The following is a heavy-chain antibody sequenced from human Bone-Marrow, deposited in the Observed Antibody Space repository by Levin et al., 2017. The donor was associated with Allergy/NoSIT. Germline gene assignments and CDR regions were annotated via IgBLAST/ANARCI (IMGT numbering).Heavy chain of an antibody. J-gene: IGHJ5*02. CDR3: ARGIVTYNWFDP. V-gene: IGHV3-66*03. CDR1: GFTVSSNY. D-gene: IGHD2-15*01. Sequence: GESLKISCAASGFTVSSNYMSWVRQAPGKGLEWVSVIYSCGSTYYADSVKGRFTIARDNSKNTLYLQMNSLRAEDTAVYYCARGIVTYNWFDPWGQGTLVTVSS. CDR2: IYSCGST.